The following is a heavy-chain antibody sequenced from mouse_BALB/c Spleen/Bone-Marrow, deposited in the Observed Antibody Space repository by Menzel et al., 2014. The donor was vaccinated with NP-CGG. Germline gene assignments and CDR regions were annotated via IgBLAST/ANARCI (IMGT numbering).Heavy chain of an antibody. CDR3: SRENYYAMDY. J-gene: IGHJ4*01. Sequence: EVQRVESGLGLVQPGGSLRLSCASSGFTFTDYYMSWVRQPHGKGLEWLGFISTNANGYTTEYSASVKGRFTISRDNSQSILYLQMNPQRAEDNDTDYCSRENYYAMDYWGQGTTVAVSS. CDR1: GFTFTDYY. V-gene: IGHV7-3*02. CDR2: ISTNANGYTT.